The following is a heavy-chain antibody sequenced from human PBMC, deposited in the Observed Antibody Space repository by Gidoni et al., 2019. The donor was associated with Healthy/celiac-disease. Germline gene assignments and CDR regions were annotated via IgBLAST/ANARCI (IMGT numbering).Heavy chain of an antibody. Sequence: QVQLQQWGAGLLKPSETLSLTCAVYGGSFSGYYWSWIRQPPGKGLEWIGEINHSGSTNYNPSLKSRVTISVDTSKNQFSLKLSSGTAADTAVYYCARAVVVVPAAIAPPAGHNWFDPWGQGTLVTVSS. CDR1: GGSFSGYY. V-gene: IGHV4-34*01. CDR2: INHSGST. D-gene: IGHD2-2*01. J-gene: IGHJ5*02. CDR3: ARAVVVVPAAIAPPAGHNWFDP.